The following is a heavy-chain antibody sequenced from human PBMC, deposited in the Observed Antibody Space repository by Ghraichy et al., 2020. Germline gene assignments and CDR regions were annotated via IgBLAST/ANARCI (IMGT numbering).Heavy chain of an antibody. Sequence: GSLGLSCEGSGFSFSDYSMIWVRLTPRKALEWVSYITGSSITIFYTDSVKGRFTISRDNAKNSLYLQMNSLRAEDTAVYYCARLPLPRRAAVGDWYFDLWGRGTLVTVSS. CDR3: ARLPLPRRAAVGDWYFDL. D-gene: IGHD6-13*01. V-gene: IGHV3-48*01. CDR2: ITGSSITI. CDR1: GFSFSDYS. J-gene: IGHJ2*01.